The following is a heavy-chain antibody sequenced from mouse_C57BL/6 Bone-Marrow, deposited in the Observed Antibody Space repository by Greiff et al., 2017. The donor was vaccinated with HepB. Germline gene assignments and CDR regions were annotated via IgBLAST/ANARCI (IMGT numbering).Heavy chain of an antibody. V-gene: IGHV7-3*01. CDR1: GFTFTDYY. Sequence: EVKLVESGGGLVQPGGSLSLSCAASGFTFTDYYMSWVRQPPGKALEWLGFIRNKANGYTTEYSASVKGRFTISRDNSQSILYLQMNALRAEDSATYYCARGGYYDYDEAWFAYWGQGTLVTVSA. CDR2: IRNKANGYTT. D-gene: IGHD2-4*01. CDR3: ARGGYYDYDEAWFAY. J-gene: IGHJ3*01.